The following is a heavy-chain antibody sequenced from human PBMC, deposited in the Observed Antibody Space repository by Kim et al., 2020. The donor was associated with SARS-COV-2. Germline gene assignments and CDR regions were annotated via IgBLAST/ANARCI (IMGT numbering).Heavy chain of an antibody. CDR2: INHSGST. D-gene: IGHD6-13*01. CDR1: GGSFSGYY. CDR3: ARGAAGTGGFFDY. J-gene: IGHJ4*02. Sequence: SETLSLTCAVYGGSFSGYYWCWLRQPPGKGLEWIGEINHSGSTNYYPSLKSRVTISVDTSKNQFSLKLSSVTAADTAVHYCARGAAGTGGFFDYWGQGTLVTVSS. V-gene: IGHV4-34*01.